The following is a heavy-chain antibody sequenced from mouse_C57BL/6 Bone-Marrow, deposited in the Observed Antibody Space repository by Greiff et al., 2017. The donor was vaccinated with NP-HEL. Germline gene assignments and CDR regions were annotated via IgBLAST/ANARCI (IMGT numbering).Heavy chain of an antibody. J-gene: IGHJ3*01. CDR2: IYPRDGST. Sequence: VKLMESGPELVKPGASVKLSCKASGYTFTSYDINWVKQRPGQGLEWIGWIYPRDGSTKYNEKFKGKATLTVDTSSSTAYMELHSLTSEDSAVYFCARSLYSNYVGFAYWGQGTLVTVSA. V-gene: IGHV1-85*01. D-gene: IGHD2-5*01. CDR3: ARSLYSNYVGFAY. CDR1: GYTFTSYD.